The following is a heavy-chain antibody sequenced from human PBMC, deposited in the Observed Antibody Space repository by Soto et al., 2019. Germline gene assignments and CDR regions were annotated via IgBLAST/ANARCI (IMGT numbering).Heavy chain of an antibody. CDR3: ARYVYIVVVPAAPLYYYYYGMDV. CDR2: ISAYNGNT. J-gene: IGHJ6*02. CDR1: GYTFTSYG. V-gene: IGHV1-18*01. Sequence: GASVKVSCKASGYTFTSYGISWVRQAPGQGLEWMGWISAYNGNTNYAQKLQGRVTMTTDTSTSTAYMELRSLRSDDTAVYYCARYVYIVVVPAAPLYYYYYGMDVWGQGTTVTVSS. D-gene: IGHD2-2*01.